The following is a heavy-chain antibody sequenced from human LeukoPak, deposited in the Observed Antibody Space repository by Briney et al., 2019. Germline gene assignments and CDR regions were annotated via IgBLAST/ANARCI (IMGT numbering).Heavy chain of an antibody. CDR2: IKQDGSEK. V-gene: IGHV3-7*01. CDR3: ARDRWELLSNSYHYCGLDV. D-gene: IGHD2-15*01. Sequence: GGSLRLSCAASGFTFRNYWMSWVRQAPGKGLEWVANIKQDGSEKCYVDSVKGRFTISRDNAKNSLYLQMNSLRAEDTAVYYCARDRWELLSNSYHYCGLDVWGQGTTVTVSS. CDR1: GFTFRNYW. J-gene: IGHJ6*02.